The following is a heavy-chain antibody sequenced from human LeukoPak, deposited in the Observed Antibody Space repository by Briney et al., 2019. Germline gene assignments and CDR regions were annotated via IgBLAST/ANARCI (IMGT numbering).Heavy chain of an antibody. CDR2: ITSSSSYI. V-gene: IGHV3-21*01. Sequence: PGGSLRLSCAASGFTFSSYTMNWVRQAPGKGLEWVSSITSSSSYIYYADSVKGRFTISRDNAKNSLCLQMNSLRAEDTAVYYCARYSGYDSYSRYFDYWGQGTLVTVSS. CDR3: ARYSGYDSYSRYFDY. J-gene: IGHJ4*02. CDR1: GFTFSSYT. D-gene: IGHD5-12*01.